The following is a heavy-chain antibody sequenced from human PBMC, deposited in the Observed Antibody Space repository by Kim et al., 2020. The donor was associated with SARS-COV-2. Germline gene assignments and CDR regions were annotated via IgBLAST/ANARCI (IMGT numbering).Heavy chain of an antibody. J-gene: IGHJ4*02. CDR3: ARGGSSKPHDY. V-gene: IGHV1-46*01. CDR2: T. D-gene: IGHD6-6*01. Sequence: TSYAQKFQGRVTMTRDTSTSTVYMELSSLRSEDTAVYYCARGGSSKPHDYWGQGTLVTVSS.